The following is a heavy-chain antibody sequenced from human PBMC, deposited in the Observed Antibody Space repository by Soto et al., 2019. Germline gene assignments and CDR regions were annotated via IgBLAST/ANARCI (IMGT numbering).Heavy chain of an antibody. V-gene: IGHV1-46*01. CDR3: ARPSGYCTNGVCYQDFDY. Sequence: ASVKVSCKASGYTFTIYYMHWVLQSAGQWLEWMGIINPSGGSTSYAQKFQGRVTMTRDTSTSTVYMELSSLRSEDTAVYYCARPSGYCTNGVCYQDFDYWGQGTLVTVSS. CDR1: GYTFTIYY. CDR2: INPSGGST. J-gene: IGHJ4*02. D-gene: IGHD2-8*01.